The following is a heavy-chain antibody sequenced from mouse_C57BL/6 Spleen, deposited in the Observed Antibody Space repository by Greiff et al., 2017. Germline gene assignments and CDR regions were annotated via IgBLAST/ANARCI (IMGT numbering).Heavy chain of an antibody. Sequence: EVMLVESGGGLVKPGGSLKLSCAASGFTFSSYAMSWVRQTPEKRLEWVATISDGGSYTYYPDNVKGRFTISRDNAKNNLYLKRSNLKSEDTAMYYSARRNYEYAWFAYWGQGRLVTVSA. J-gene: IGHJ3*01. CDR2: ISDGGSYT. CDR3: ARRNYEYAWFAY. V-gene: IGHV5-4*03. D-gene: IGHD2-4*01. CDR1: GFTFSSYA.